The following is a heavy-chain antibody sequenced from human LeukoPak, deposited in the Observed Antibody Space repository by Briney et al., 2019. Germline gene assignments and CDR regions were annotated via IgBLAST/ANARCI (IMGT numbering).Heavy chain of an antibody. D-gene: IGHD3-3*01. CDR1: GGSISSGSYY. CDR3: ARSYYDFWSGYSQTYYFDY. CDR2: IYTSGST. Sequence: SETLSLTCTVSGGSISSGSYYWSWIRQPAGKGLEWIGRIYTSGSTNYNPSLKSRVTISVDTSKNQFSLKLSSVAAADTAVYYCARSYYDFWSGYSQTYYFDYWGQGTLVIVSS. V-gene: IGHV4-61*02. J-gene: IGHJ4*02.